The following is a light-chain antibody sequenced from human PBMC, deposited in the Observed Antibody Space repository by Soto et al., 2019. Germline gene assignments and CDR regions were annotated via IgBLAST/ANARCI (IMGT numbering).Light chain of an antibody. V-gene: IGKV3-11*01. Sequence: EIVLTQSPDSLSLSPGDRATLSCRASQSVGGHLAWYQQRPGQAPRLLIFDTSVTATGIPARFSGSGSGTDLTLNITSLEPEDSAVYYCQQRHIWPLTFGGGTRLEIK. J-gene: IGKJ4*01. CDR2: DTS. CDR1: QSVGGH. CDR3: QQRHIWPLT.